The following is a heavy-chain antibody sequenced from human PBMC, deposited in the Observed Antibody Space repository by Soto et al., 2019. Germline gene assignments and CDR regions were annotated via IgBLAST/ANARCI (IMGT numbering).Heavy chain of an antibody. V-gene: IGHV3-30*18. J-gene: IGHJ3*02. CDR1: GFTFSSYG. CDR2: ISYDGSNK. Sequence: GGSLRLSYAASGFTFSSYGMHWVRQAPGKGLEWVAVISYDGSNKYYADSVKGRFTISRDNSKNTLYLQMNSLRAEDTAVYYCAKGRVRAYDFWSGYYAGPDDAFDIWGQGTMVTVSS. CDR3: AKGRVRAYDFWSGYYAGPDDAFDI. D-gene: IGHD3-3*01.